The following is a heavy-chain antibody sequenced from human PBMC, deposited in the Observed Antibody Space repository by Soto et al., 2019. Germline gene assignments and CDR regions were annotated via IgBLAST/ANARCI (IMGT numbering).Heavy chain of an antibody. CDR2: VSTYSPKT. CDR3: ARDRGILTPPRVFDP. D-gene: IGHD3-9*01. CDR1: GYTFASYG. Sequence: ASVKVSCKAPGYTFASYGISWLRQAPGQGLEWLGWVSTYSPKTVYAQKFQGRVTMTTDTSTTTAYMELTSLTSNDTAVYYCARDRGILTPPRVFDPWGQGTLVTVSS. V-gene: IGHV1-18*01. J-gene: IGHJ5*02.